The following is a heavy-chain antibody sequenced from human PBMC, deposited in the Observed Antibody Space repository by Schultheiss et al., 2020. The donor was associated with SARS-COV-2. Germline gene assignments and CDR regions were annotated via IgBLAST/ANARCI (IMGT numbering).Heavy chain of an antibody. D-gene: IGHD6-13*01. CDR1: GFTFSSYG. Sequence: GESLKISCAASGFTFSSYGMHWVRQAPGKGLEWVAVISYDGSNKYYADSVKGRFTISRDNSKNSLYLQMNSLRAEDTAVYYCVKDIRRAAAAAGDWFDPWGQGTLVTVSS. CDR3: VKDIRRAAAAAGDWFDP. CDR2: ISYDGSNK. J-gene: IGHJ5*02. V-gene: IGHV3-30*12.